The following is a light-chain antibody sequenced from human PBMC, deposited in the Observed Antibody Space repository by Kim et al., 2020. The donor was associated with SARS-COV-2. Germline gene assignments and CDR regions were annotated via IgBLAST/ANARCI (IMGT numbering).Light chain of an antibody. CDR1: QDITYY. CDR2: GAS. CDR3: QKYNSAPLT. J-gene: IGKJ4*01. Sequence: GSVGDRVTLTCRASQDITYYLAWYQQKPAKVPQLLIYGASTLQSGVPSRFSGSGSGTEFTLTINSLQPEDVATYYCQKYNSAPLTFGGGTKVEIK. V-gene: IGKV1-27*01.